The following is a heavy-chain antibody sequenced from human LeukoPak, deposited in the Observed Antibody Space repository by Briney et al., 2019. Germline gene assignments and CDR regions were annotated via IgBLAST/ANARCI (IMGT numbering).Heavy chain of an antibody. Sequence: ASVKVSCKASGYTFTSYGISWVRQAPGQGLEWMGWISAYNGNTNYAQRLQGRVTMTTDTSTSTAYMELRSLRSDDTAVYYCARAIYGSGSYEADYWGQGTLVTVSS. J-gene: IGHJ4*02. V-gene: IGHV1-18*01. CDR1: GYTFTSYG. CDR2: ISAYNGNT. CDR3: ARAIYGSGSYEADY. D-gene: IGHD3-10*01.